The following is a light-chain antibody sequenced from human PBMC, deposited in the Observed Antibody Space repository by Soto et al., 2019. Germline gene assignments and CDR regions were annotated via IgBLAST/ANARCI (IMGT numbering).Light chain of an antibody. CDR3: QQYGSSPAGFT. CDR1: QSVSSTY. CDR2: GAS. Sequence: EIVLTQSPGTLSLFPGERATLSCRASQSVSSTYFAWYRQKPGQPPSLLIYGASNRPTGVPDRFSGSGSGTYFSLTISRLEPEDFAVYYCQQYGSSPAGFTFGHGTTVEIK. V-gene: IGKV3-20*01. J-gene: IGKJ3*01.